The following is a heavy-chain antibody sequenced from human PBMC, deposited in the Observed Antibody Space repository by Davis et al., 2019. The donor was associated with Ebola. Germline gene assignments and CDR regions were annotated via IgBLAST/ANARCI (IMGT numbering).Heavy chain of an antibody. CDR3: ARGTAGDANWFDP. V-gene: IGHV1-46*01. CDR2: INPSGGST. CDR1: GYTFTSYY. J-gene: IGHJ5*02. Sequence: ASVKVSCKASGYTFTSYYMHWVRQAPGQGLEWMGIINPSGGSTSYAQKFQGWVTMTRDTSISTAYMELSRLRSDDTAVYYCARGTAGDANWFDPWGQGTLVTVSS. D-gene: IGHD3-16*01.